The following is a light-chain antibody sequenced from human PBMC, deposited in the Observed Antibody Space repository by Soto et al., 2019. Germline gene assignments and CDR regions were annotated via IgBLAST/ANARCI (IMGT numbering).Light chain of an antibody. J-gene: IGLJ3*02. CDR2: GNS. V-gene: IGLV1-40*01. CDR3: QSYDSSLSGWV. CDR1: SSNIGAGYD. Sequence: QSVLTQPPSVSGAQGKRATISGTGGSSNIGAGYDVHWYQQLPGTAPKLLIYGNSNRPSGVPDRFSGSKSGTSASLAITGLQAEDEADYYCQSYDSSLSGWVFGGGTKLTVL.